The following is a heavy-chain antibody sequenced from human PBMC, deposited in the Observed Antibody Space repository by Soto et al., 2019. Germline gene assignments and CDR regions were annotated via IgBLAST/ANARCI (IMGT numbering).Heavy chain of an antibody. CDR2: IDPSDSYT. CDR3: ARLGQQLIPYYYYGMDV. CDR1: GYSFTSYW. Sequence: ESLKISCKGSGYSFTSYWISWVRQMPGKGLEWMGRIDPSDSYTNYSPSFQGHVTISADKSISTAYLQWSSLKASDTAMYYCARLGQQLIPYYYYGMDVWGQGTTVTVSS. J-gene: IGHJ6*02. D-gene: IGHD6-13*01. V-gene: IGHV5-10-1*01.